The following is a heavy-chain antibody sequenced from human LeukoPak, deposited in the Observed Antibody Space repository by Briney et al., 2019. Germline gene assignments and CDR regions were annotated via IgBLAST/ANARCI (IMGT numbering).Heavy chain of an antibody. CDR3: ARGYSSSWHYFDY. V-gene: IGHV4-59*01. J-gene: IGHJ4*02. CDR1: GGSISNYW. Sequence: SETLSLTCTVSGGSISNYWWSWIRQPPGKGLEWIGYVFDSGGTNYNPSLKSRVTISVDTSKKQFSLKLSSVTAADTAVYYCARGYSSSWHYFDYWRQGTLVTVSS. CDR2: VFDSGGT. D-gene: IGHD6-13*01.